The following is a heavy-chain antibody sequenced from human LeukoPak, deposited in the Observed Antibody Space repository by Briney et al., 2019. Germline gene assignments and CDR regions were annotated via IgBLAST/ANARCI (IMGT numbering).Heavy chain of an antibody. CDR3: AKRGDRPMYYFHH. CDR1: GFSFAGCG. V-gene: IGHV3-23*01. D-gene: IGHD2-21*02. J-gene: IGHJ4*02. Sequence: PGGSLRLSCAASGFSFAGCGMSWVRQAPGKGLEWISTSGISGGTYYVDSVKGRFTISRDKSKNTLYLQMNSLRVEDTALYYCAKRGDRPMYYFHHWGQGTLVTVSS. CDR2: SGISGGT.